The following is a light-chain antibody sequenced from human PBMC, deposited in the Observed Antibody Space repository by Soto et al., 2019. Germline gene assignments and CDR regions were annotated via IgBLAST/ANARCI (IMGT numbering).Light chain of an antibody. CDR3: QQYNNYFWA. CDR2: KAS. CDR1: QNINTW. J-gene: IGKJ1*01. Sequence: DIQMTQSPSTVSASVGDRVTITCRASQNINTWLAWYQQKPGKAPKLLILKASSLESGVPSRFSGNGSGTEFPLTISSLQTDDLATYYCQQYNNYFWAFGQGTKVDIK. V-gene: IGKV1-5*03.